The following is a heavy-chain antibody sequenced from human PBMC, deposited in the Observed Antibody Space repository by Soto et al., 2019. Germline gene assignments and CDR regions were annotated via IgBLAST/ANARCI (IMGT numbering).Heavy chain of an antibody. Sequence: QVQLVESGGGVVQPGRSLRLSCVASGFTFSSYGMHWVRQAPGKGLEWVAIISYDGSNTYYADSVKGRFTISRDNSKNTLCLQRNSLRAEDTSVYYCAKEGGLSGSYDISSSYYFDYWGQGTVVTVSS. CDR2: ISYDGSNT. J-gene: IGHJ4*02. CDR3: AKEGGLSGSYDISSSYYFDY. D-gene: IGHD1-26*01. V-gene: IGHV3-30*18. CDR1: GFTFSSYG.